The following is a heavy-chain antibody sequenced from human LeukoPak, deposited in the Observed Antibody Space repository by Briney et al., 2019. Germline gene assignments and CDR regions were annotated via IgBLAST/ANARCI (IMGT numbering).Heavy chain of an antibody. Sequence: GGSLRLSCAASGFTFSSYAMTWVRQAPGKGLEWVSSISSSGSNTYYADSVKGRFTISRDNSKNTLYLQMNSQMAEEPAMYYCAIPPLGCSSTSSYIGSDYWGQGTLVTVSS. CDR1: GFTFSSYA. J-gene: IGHJ4*02. D-gene: IGHD2-2*02. CDR3: AIPPLGCSSTSSYIGSDY. CDR2: ISSSGSNT. V-gene: IGHV3-23*01.